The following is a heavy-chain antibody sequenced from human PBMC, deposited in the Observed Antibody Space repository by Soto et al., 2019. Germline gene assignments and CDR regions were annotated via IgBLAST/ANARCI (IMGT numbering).Heavy chain of an antibody. Sequence: PSETLSLTCTVSGVSISSGGYYWSWIRQHPGKGLEWIGYIYYSGSTYYNPSLKSRVTISVDTSKNQFSLKLSSVTAADTAVYYCARAPLGIVVVTTGAFDIWGQGTMVTVSS. CDR2: IYYSGST. D-gene: IGHD3-22*01. V-gene: IGHV4-31*03. CDR1: GVSISSGGYY. J-gene: IGHJ3*02. CDR3: ARAPLGIVVVTTGAFDI.